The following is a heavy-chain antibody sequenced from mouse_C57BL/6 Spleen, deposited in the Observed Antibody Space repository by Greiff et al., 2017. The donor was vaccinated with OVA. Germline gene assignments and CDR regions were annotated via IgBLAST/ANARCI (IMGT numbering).Heavy chain of an antibody. Sequence: VQLKQSGPELVKPGASVKISCKASGYSFTGYYMNWVKQSPEKSLEWIGEINPSTGGTTYNQKFKAKATLTVDKSSSTAYMQLKSLTSEDSAVYYCARGGYVPFDYWGQGTTLTVSS. CDR3: ARGGYVPFDY. D-gene: IGHD3-1*01. CDR2: INPSTGGT. J-gene: IGHJ2*01. CDR1: GYSFTGYY. V-gene: IGHV1-42*01.